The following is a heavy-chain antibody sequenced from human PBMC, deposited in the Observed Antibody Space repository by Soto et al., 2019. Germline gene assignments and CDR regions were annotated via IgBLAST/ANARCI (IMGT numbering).Heavy chain of an antibody. CDR3: ARGEYSSSHWGYYYYGMDV. CDR1: GYTFTGYY. CDR2: INPKSGAT. Sequence: ASLEVSCKASGYTFTGYYMHWVRQAHGQGLEWMGWINPKSGATNYAQNFQGRVTMTRDTSISTAYMELSRLRSDDTAVYYCARGEYSSSHWGYYYYGMDVWGQGTTVIVSS. J-gene: IGHJ6*02. V-gene: IGHV1-2*02. D-gene: IGHD6-6*01.